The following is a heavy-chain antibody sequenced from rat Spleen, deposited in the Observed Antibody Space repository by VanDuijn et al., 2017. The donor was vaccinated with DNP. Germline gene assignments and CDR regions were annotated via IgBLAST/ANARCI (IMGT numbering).Heavy chain of an antibody. CDR1: GFTFSKYY. D-gene: IGHD4-2*01. V-gene: IGHV5-31*01. CDR3: RTGTDY. Sequence: EVQLVESGGGLVQPGGSIKLSCAASGFTFSKYYMAWIRQAPGKGLEWVASISNTGGGTYYPDSVKGRFTISRDNAKSTLYLQMNSLRSEDTATYYCRTGTDYWGQGVMVTVSS. CDR2: ISNTGGGT. J-gene: IGHJ2*01.